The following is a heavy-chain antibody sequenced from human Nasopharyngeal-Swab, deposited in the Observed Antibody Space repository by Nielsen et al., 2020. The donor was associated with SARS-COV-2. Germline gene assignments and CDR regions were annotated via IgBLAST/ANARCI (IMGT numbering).Heavy chain of an antibody. D-gene: IGHD2-2*01. CDR3: ARVGYCSSTSCYAAYYFDY. Sequence: GALRLSRPFSGGSISSYYWGWIRQPPRKGLEWIGYIYYSGSTNYNPSLKSRVTISVDTSKNQFSLKLSSVTAADTAVYYCARVGYCSSTSCYAAYYFDYWGQGTLVTVSS. CDR1: GGSISSYY. CDR2: IYYSGST. V-gene: IGHV4-59*01. J-gene: IGHJ4*02.